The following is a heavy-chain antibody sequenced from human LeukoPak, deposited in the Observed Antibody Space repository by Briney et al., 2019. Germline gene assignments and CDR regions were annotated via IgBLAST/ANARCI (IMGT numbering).Heavy chain of an antibody. J-gene: IGHJ4*02. CDR2: IYYSGST. CDR3: ARAGTGIAAAGDGFDY. Sequence: KPSETLSLTCTVSGGSISSYCWSWIRQPPGKGLEWIGYIYYSGSTNYNPSLKSRVTISVDTSKNQFSLKLSSVTAADTAVYYCARAGTGIAAAGDGFDYWGQGTLVTVSS. D-gene: IGHD6-13*01. CDR1: GGSISSYC. V-gene: IGHV4-59*01.